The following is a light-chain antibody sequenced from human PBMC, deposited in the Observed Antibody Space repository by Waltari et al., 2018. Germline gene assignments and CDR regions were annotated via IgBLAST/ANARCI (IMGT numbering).Light chain of an antibody. J-gene: IGKJ5*01. CDR3: MQATHWPIT. Sequence: VVWTQSPLSLPVTLGQPASFPCRPVEGLLYTDGHTYLNWFHQRPGQSPRRLIYQVSMRDSGVPDRFTGYGAGTDFTLRISRVQPEDVGIYFCMQATHWPITFGQGTRLEIK. V-gene: IGKV2-30*01. CDR1: EGLLYTDGHTY. CDR2: QVS.